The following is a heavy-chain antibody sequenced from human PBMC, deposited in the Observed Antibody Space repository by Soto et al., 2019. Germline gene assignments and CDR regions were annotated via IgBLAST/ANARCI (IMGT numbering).Heavy chain of an antibody. CDR1: GGSVSSGSYY. D-gene: IGHD3-22*01. V-gene: IGHV4-61*01. CDR3: ARDGDYYDSSP. J-gene: IGHJ5*02. Sequence: PSETLSLTCTVSGGSVSSGSYYWSWIRQPPGKGLEWIRYIYYSGSTNYNPSLKSRVTISVDTSKNQFSLKLSSVTAADTAVYYCARDGDYYDSSPWGQGTLVTVSS. CDR2: IYYSGST.